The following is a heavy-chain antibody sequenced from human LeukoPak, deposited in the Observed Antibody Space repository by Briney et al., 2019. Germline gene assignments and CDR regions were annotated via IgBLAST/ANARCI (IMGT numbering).Heavy chain of an antibody. Sequence: PGGSLRLSCAASGFTFDDYAMHWVRQAPGKGLEWVSGISWNSGSIGYADSVKGRFTISRDNAKNSLYLQMNSLRAEDTALYYCAKDTSRWLVGNYYYYYGMDVWGQGTTVTVSS. CDR1: GFTFDDYA. D-gene: IGHD6-19*01. V-gene: IGHV3-9*01. CDR3: AKDTSRWLVGNYYYYYGMDV. J-gene: IGHJ6*02. CDR2: ISWNSGSI.